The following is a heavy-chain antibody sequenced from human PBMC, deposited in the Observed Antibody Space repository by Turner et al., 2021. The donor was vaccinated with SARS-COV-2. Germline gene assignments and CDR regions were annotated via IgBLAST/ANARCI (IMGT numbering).Heavy chain of an antibody. J-gene: IGHJ6*02. D-gene: IGHD2-2*01. CDR3: AREFIVVVPTRGWEEPRNYYYGMDV. Sequence: QVQLVESGGGVVQPGRSLRLSCAASGFTFSTYGMHWVRQAPGKGLEWVAVIWYDGSNKYYADSVKGRFTISRDNSKNTLYLQMNSLRAEDTAVYYCAREFIVVVPTRGWEEPRNYYYGMDVWGQGTTVTVS. V-gene: IGHV3-33*01. CDR2: IWYDGSNK. CDR1: GFTFSTYG.